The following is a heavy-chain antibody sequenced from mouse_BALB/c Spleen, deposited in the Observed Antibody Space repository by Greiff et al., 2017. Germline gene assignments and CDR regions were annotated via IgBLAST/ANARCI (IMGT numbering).Heavy chain of an antibody. CDR3: ARFGYDGGDYAMDY. CDR1: GYSFTGYN. V-gene: IGHV1-39*01. D-gene: IGHD2-2*01. CDR2: IDPYYGGT. Sequence: VQLKESGPELEKPGASVKISCKASGYSFTGYNMNWVKQSNGKSLEWIGNIDPYYGGTSYNQKFKGKATLTVDKSSSTAYMQLKSLTSEDSAVYYCARFGYDGGDYAMDYWGQGTSVTVSS. J-gene: IGHJ4*01.